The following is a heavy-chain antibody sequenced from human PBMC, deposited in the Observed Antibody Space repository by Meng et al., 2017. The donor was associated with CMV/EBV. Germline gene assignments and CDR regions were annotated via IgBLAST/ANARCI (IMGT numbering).Heavy chain of an antibody. V-gene: IGHV1-69*05. CDR1: GGTFSSYA. CDR2: IIPLFGTA. Sequence: SVKVSCKASGGTFSSYAISWVRQAPGQGLEWMGGIIPLFGTANYAQKFQGRVTTTTDESTSTAYMELNSLRSEDTAVYHCARYRFCSSITCHARGHYYNYGMDVWGQGTTVTVSS. J-gene: IGHJ6*02. CDR3: ARYRFCSSITCHARGHYYNYGMDV. D-gene: IGHD2-2*01.